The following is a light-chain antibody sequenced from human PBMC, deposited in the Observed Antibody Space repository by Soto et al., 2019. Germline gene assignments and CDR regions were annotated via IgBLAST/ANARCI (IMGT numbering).Light chain of an antibody. CDR1: QSITGY. Sequence: DIQMTQSPSSLSASVGDRVTITCRASQSITGYLNWYQQKPGKAPKLLIYAASSLQSGVPSRFSGSGSGTDLTLTISSLQRDDFATYFCQQSLGIPYTFGQGTRLETK. CDR2: AAS. V-gene: IGKV1-39*01. J-gene: IGKJ2*01. CDR3: QQSLGIPYT.